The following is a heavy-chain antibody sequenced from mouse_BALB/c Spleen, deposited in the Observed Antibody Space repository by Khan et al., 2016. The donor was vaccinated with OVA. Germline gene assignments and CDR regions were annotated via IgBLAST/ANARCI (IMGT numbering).Heavy chain of an antibody. CDR2: IYPGNSDT. CDR3: TRRNWGVAWFLY. V-gene: IGHV1-5*01. J-gene: IGHJ3*01. CDR1: GYTFTSYW. Sequence: EVQLQQSGTVLARPGASVKMSCKASGYTFTSYWMHWIKPRPGQGLEWIGAIYPGNSDTTYNQTFKGKAKLTAVTSTTTSYMALSSLTTEDPAVYYCTRRNWGVAWFLYWGQGTLVTVSA. D-gene: IGHD4-1*01.